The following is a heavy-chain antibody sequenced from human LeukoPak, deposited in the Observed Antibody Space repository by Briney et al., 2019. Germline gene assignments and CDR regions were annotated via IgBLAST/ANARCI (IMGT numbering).Heavy chain of an antibody. V-gene: IGHV1-18*01. J-gene: IGHJ4*02. CDR2: ISAYNGNT. CDR1: GYTFTSYG. Sequence: ASVKVSCKASGYTFTSYGIIWVRQAPGQGLEWMVWISAYNGNTNYAQKLQGRVTMTTDTSTSTAYMELRSLRSDDTAVYYCARARYYGSGGDYWGQGTLVTVSS. CDR3: ARARYYGSGGDY. D-gene: IGHD3-10*01.